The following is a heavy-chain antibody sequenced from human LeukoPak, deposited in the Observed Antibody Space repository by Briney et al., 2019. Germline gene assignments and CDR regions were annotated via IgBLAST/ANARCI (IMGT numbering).Heavy chain of an antibody. CDR2: IYHSGST. CDR3: ARHGGDPRSWFDP. Sequence: ASETLSLTCTVSGGSISSYYWSWIRQPPGKGLEWIGYIYHSGSTYYNPSLKSRVTISVDRSQNQFSLKLSSVTAADTAVYYCARHGGDPRSWFDPWGQGTLVTVSS. D-gene: IGHD2-21*02. J-gene: IGHJ5*02. CDR1: GGSISSYY. V-gene: IGHV4-59*08.